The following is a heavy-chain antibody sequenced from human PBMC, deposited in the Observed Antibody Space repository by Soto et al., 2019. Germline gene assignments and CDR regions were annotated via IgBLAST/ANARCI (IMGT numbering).Heavy chain of an antibody. CDR2: FDPEDGET. J-gene: IGHJ3*02. CDR3: ATAIVATTYDAFDI. V-gene: IGHV1-24*01. CDR1: GYTLTELS. Sequence: ASVKVSCKVSGYTLTELSMHWVRQAPGKGLEWMGGFDPEDGETIYAQKFQGRVTMTEDTSTDTAYMELSSLRSEDTAVYYCATAIVATTYDAFDIWGQGTMATVSS. D-gene: IGHD5-12*01.